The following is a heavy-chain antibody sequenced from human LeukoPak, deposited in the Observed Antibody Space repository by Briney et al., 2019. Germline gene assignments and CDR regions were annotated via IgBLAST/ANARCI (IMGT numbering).Heavy chain of an antibody. CDR1: GVAISSYY. J-gene: IGHJ4*02. Sequence: SETLSLTCTVSGVAISSYYWSWIRQPPGKGLEWIGSIYTTGDTRYNPSLKSRVTISVDTSKNQFSLKLSSVTAADTAVYYCARATPVGGVRFDYWGQGTLVTVSS. CDR2: IYTTGDT. V-gene: IGHV4-4*09. CDR3: ARATPVGGVRFDY. D-gene: IGHD3-16*01.